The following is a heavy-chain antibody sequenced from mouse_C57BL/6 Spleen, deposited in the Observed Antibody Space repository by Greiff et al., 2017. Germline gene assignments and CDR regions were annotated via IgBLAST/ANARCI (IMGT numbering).Heavy chain of an antibody. Sequence: QVQLKQSGPGLVAPSQSLSITCTVSGFSLTGYGVDWVRQSPGKGLEWLGVIWRVGSTNYNSALKSRLSISKDNSKSQFFLTMNSLQTDDTAMYYCARSWDGGDCDVWGTGTTVTVSS. CDR1: GFSLTGYG. D-gene: IGHD4-1*01. V-gene: IGHV2-6*01. J-gene: IGHJ1*03. CDR3: ARSWDGGDCDV. CDR2: IWRVGST.